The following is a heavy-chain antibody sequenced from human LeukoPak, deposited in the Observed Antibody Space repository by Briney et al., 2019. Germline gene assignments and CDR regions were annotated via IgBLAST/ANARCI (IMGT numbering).Heavy chain of an antibody. V-gene: IGHV3-74*01. J-gene: IGHJ1*01. D-gene: IGHD1-1*01. Sequence: PGGSLRLSCAASGFTFSSYWMHWVRQAPGKGLVWVSCISSDGTSTSYADSVKGRFTISRDNAKNTLYLQMNSLRAEDTAVYYCAGGYRYFHHWGQGTLVTVSS. CDR1: GFTFSSYW. CDR2: ISSDGTST. CDR3: AGGYRYFHH.